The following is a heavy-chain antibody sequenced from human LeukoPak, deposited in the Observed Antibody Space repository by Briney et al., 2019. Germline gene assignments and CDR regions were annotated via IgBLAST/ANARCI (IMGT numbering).Heavy chain of an antibody. CDR1: GYTFTGYY. CDR2: INPNSGGT. Sequence: ASVKVSCKASGYTFTGYYMHWVRQAPGQGLEWMGWINPNSGGTNYAQKFQGRVTMTRDTSISTAYMELSRLRSDDTAVYYCARTHGAYYYYMDVWGKGTTATVSS. D-gene: IGHD3-16*01. CDR3: ARTHGAYYYYMDV. J-gene: IGHJ6*03. V-gene: IGHV1-2*02.